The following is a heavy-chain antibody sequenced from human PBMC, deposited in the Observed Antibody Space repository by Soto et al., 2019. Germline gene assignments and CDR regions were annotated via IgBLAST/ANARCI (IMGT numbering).Heavy chain of an antibody. Sequence: QVQLVQSGAEVKKPGSSVKVSCKASGGTFSSYAISWVRQAPGQGLEWMGGIIPIFGTANYAQKLQGRVTITTDDSTSTAYMELSSLRSEDTAVYYCARDGDPCSSSWYGNWFDPWGQGTLVTVSS. V-gene: IGHV1-69*01. D-gene: IGHD6-13*01. CDR3: ARDGDPCSSSWYGNWFDP. J-gene: IGHJ5*02. CDR2: IIPIFGTA. CDR1: GGTFSSYA.